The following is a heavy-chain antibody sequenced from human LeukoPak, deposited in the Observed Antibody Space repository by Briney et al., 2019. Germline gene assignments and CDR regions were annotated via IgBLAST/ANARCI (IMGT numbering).Heavy chain of an antibody. J-gene: IGHJ6*02. CDR2: ISWSSGSI. CDR3: AKDFSNGRYYYYGMDV. CDR1: GFTFDDYA. Sequence: GGSLRLSCAASGFTFDDYAMHWVRQAPGKGLEWVSGISWSSGSIGYADSVKGRFTISRDNAKNSLYLQMNSLRAEDTALYYCAKDFSNGRYYYYGMDVWGQGTTVTVSS. D-gene: IGHD3-16*02. V-gene: IGHV3-9*01.